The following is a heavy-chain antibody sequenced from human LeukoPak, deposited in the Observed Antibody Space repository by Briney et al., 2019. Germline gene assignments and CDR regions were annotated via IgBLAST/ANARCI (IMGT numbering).Heavy chain of an antibody. CDR2: ISSSSSII. CDR3: AREGDSSGYYHDY. D-gene: IGHD3-22*01. V-gene: IGHV3-48*01. J-gene: IGHJ4*02. Sequence: GGSLRLSCAASGFTFSSYSMNWVRQAAGKGLEWISYISSSSSIIYYAGSVKGRFTISRDNAQSSMYLQMNSLGAEDTAVYYCAREGDSSGYYHDYWGQGTLVTVSS. CDR1: GFTFSSYS.